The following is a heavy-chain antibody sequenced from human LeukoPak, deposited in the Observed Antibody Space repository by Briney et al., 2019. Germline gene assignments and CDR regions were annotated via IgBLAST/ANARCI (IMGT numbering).Heavy chain of an antibody. Sequence: GRSLRLSCAASGFTFSSYAMHWVRQAPGKGLEWVAVISYDGSNKYYADSVKGRFTISRDNSKNTLYLQMNSLRAEDTAVYYCARDRCYGDYGGGFDYWGQGTLVTVSS. CDR2: ISYDGSNK. CDR3: ARDRCYGDYGGGFDY. V-gene: IGHV3-30-3*01. D-gene: IGHD4-17*01. CDR1: GFTFSSYA. J-gene: IGHJ4*02.